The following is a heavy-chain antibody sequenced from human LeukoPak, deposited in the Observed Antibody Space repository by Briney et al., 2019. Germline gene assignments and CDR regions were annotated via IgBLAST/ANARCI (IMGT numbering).Heavy chain of an antibody. CDR2: ISAYNGNT. J-gene: IGHJ4*02. CDR1: GYKPTDNW. D-gene: IGHD2-15*01. V-gene: IGHV1-18*04. CDR3: ARGAIAATRCFDY. Sequence: ASVKVSCKAFGYKPTDNWIHWVRQAPGQGLEWMGWISAYNGNTNYAQKLQGRVTMTTDTSTSTAYMELRSLRSDDTAVYYCARGAIAATRCFDYWGQGALVTVSS.